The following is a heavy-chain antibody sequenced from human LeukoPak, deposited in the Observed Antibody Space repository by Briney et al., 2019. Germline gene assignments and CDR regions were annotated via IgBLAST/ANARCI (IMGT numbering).Heavy chain of an antibody. CDR2: INEDGSDK. J-gene: IGHJ4*02. V-gene: IGHV3-7*01. CDR3: ARDPMRGSLDY. Sequence: GGSLRLSCVVSGFTLSTSWMSWVRQAPGKGLEWVANINEDGSDKYYVDPMKGRFTISRDNAKNSLYLQMNSLRADDTAIYYCARDPMRGSLDYWGQGTLVIVSS. CDR1: GFTLSTSW.